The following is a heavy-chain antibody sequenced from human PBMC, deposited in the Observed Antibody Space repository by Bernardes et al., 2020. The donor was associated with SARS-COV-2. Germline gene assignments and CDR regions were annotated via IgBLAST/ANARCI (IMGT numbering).Heavy chain of an antibody. CDR1: GASIGSSSYY. V-gene: IGHV4-39*01. CDR2: FYYNGNT. D-gene: IGHD6-13*01. J-gene: IGHJ5*02. Sequence: SETLSLTCSVSGASIGSSSYYWGWLRQPPGKGLEWIASFYYNGNTYYNPSLKSRVTISRGTSYNTFALKISSVTAADTARYYCASGTDTGAAGPEGWFDPWGQGTLVNVSS. CDR3: ASGTDTGAAGPEGWFDP.